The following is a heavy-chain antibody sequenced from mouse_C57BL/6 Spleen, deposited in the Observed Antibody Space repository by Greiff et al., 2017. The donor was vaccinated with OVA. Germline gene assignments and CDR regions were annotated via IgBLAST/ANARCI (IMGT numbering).Heavy chain of an antibody. Sequence: VQLKESGPGLVKPSQSLSLTCSVTGYSITSGYYWNWIRQFPGNKLEWMGYISYDGSNNYNPSLKNRISITRDTSKNQFFLKLNSVTTEDTATYYCARDYGNWYFDVWGTGTTVTVSS. CDR1: GYSITSGYY. J-gene: IGHJ1*03. D-gene: IGHD2-1*01. CDR3: ARDYGNWYFDV. CDR2: ISYDGSN. V-gene: IGHV3-6*01.